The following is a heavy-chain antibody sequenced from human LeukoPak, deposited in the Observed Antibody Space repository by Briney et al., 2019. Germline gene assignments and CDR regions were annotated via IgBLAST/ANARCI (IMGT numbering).Heavy chain of an antibody. CDR3: ARCGDYSSGWWEIYYYYGMDV. CDR1: GFTFSTYE. CDR2: ISSSSSYI. V-gene: IGHV3-21*01. D-gene: IGHD6-19*01. J-gene: IGHJ6*02. Sequence: GGSLRLSCAASGFTFSTYEMNWVRQAPGKGLEWVSSISSSSSYIYYADSVKGRFTISRDNAKSSLYLQMNSLRAEDTAVYYCARCGDYSSGWWEIYYYYGMDVWGQGTTVTVSS.